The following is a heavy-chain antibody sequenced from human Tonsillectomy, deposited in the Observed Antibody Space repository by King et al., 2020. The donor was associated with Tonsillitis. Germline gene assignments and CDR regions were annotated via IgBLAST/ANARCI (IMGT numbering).Heavy chain of an antibody. CDR3: ARARMKSGYGSGSYYGDDY. CDR1: GGTFSSYA. D-gene: IGHD3-10*01. CDR2: IIPIFGTA. V-gene: IGHV1-69*01. Sequence: VQLVQSGAEVKMPGSSVKVSCKASGGTFSSYAISWVRQAPGQGLEWMGGIIPIFGTANYAQKFQGRVTITADESTSTAYMELSSLRSEDTAVYYCARARMKSGYGSGSYYGDDYWGEGTLVTVSS. J-gene: IGHJ4*02.